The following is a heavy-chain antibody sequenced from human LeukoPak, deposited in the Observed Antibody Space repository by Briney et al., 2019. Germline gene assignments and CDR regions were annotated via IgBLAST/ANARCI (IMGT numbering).Heavy chain of an antibody. Sequence: SETLSLTCTVFGGSFSSYYWGWIRQSPGKGLEWIAYIYSSGDTNYNPSLKSRVTISVDTSKNQFSLKLSSVTAADTAVYYCARQSWEYCSSTSCADLDWGQGTLVTVSS. J-gene: IGHJ4*02. V-gene: IGHV4-59*08. CDR1: GGSFSSYY. CDR3: ARQSWEYCSSTSCADLD. CDR2: IYSSGDT. D-gene: IGHD2-2*01.